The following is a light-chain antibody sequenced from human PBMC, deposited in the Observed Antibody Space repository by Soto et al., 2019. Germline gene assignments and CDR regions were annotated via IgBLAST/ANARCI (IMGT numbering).Light chain of an antibody. Sequence: EVVLTQSPGPLSLSPGERATLSCRASQSVSSTYLAWYQQKPGQAPRLLIYRTSTRATGIPDRFSGSGSGTDFTLTISRLEPEDFAVYYCQQFGSSVTFGQGRLLE. CDR3: QQFGSSVT. CDR1: QSVSSTY. V-gene: IGKV3-20*01. J-gene: IGKJ5*01. CDR2: RTS.